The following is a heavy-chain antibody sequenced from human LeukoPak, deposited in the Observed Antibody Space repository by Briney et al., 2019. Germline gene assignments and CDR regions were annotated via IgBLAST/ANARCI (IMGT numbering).Heavy chain of an antibody. Sequence: GGSLRLSCAAPGFTFSSYGMHWVRQAPGKGLEWVAVISYDGSNKYYADSVKGRFTISRDNSKNTLYLQMNSLRAEDTAVDYCAKDRREGYGDYLFDYWGQGTLVTVSS. J-gene: IGHJ4*02. CDR1: GFTFSSYG. CDR3: AKDRREGYGDYLFDY. D-gene: IGHD4-17*01. CDR2: ISYDGSNK. V-gene: IGHV3-30*18.